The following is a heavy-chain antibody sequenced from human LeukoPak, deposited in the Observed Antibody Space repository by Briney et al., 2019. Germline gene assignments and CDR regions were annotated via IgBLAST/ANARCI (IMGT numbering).Heavy chain of an antibody. CDR3: ATGEIVVVAATRKDY. CDR1: GFTFSGYA. Sequence: GGSLRLSCAASGFTFSGYAMRWVRQAPGKGLQWVSDISGGGGSTYYADSVRGRFTISRDNSKNTLYLQMNSLRAEDTAVYYCATGEIVVVAATRKDYWGQGTLVTVSS. D-gene: IGHD2-15*01. J-gene: IGHJ4*02. CDR2: ISGGGGST. V-gene: IGHV3-23*01.